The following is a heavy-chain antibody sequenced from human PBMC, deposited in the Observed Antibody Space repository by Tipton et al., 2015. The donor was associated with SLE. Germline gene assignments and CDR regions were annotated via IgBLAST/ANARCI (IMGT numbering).Heavy chain of an antibody. V-gene: IGHV4-61*02. J-gene: IGHJ6*03. Sequence: TLSLTCTVSGGSISSGDYYWTWIRQPAGKGLEWIGRIYTTGTTNYSPPLESRVTMSLDMSKNQFSLKLSSVTAADTAVYYCARAQTPTLYYMDVWGKGTTVTVSS. CDR3: ARAQTPTLYYMDV. CDR1: GGSISSGDYY. CDR2: IYTTGTT.